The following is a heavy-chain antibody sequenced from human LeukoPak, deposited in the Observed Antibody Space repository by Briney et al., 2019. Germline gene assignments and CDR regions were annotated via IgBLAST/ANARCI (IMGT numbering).Heavy chain of an antibody. CDR2: ISSSSSYI. J-gene: IGHJ4*02. Sequence: GGSLRLSCAASGFTFSSYSMNWVRQAPEKGLEWVSSISSSSSYIYYADSVKGRFTISRDNAKNSLYLQMNSLRDEDTAVYYCASSGSYRFDYWGQGTLVTVSS. CDR1: GFTFSSYS. D-gene: IGHD1-26*01. CDR3: ASSGSYRFDY. V-gene: IGHV3-21*01.